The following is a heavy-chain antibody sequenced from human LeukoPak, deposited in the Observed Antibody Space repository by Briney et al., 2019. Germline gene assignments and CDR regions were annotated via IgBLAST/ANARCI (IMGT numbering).Heavy chain of an antibody. CDR1: GYTFTSYD. V-gene: IGHV1-8*01. Sequence: ASVKVSCKASGYTFTSYDINWVRQATGQGLEWMGWRNPNSGNTGYAQKFQGRVTMTRNTSISTAYMELSSLRSEDTAVYYCARALVVPAAIRGYYYYYYMDVWGKGTTVTVSS. D-gene: IGHD2-2*02. J-gene: IGHJ6*03. CDR2: RNPNSGNT. CDR3: ARALVVPAAIRGYYYYYYMDV.